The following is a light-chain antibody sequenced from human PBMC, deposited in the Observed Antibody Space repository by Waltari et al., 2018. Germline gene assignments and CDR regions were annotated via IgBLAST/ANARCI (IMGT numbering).Light chain of an antibody. V-gene: IGLV2-14*03. Sequence: YQRPPGKAPKLIISVVNKRPSGVSNRFTGSKSDTTASLTISGLQAEDEADYYCSSYTSSSTLVFGGGTKFTVL. CDR3: SSYTSSSTLV. CDR2: VVN. J-gene: IGLJ3*02.